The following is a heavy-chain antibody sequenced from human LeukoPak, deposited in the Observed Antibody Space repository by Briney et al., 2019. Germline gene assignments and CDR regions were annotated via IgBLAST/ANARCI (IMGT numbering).Heavy chain of an antibody. CDR2: IIPIFGTA. J-gene: IGHJ2*01. D-gene: IGHD5-12*01. V-gene: IGHV1-69*05. CDR1: GGTFSSYA. CDR3: ARRLSSCYDFWYLDL. Sequence: SVKVSCKASGGTFSSYAISWVRQAPGQGLEWMGGIIPIFGTANYAQKFQGRVTITTDESTSTAYMELSSLRSEDTAVYYCARRLSSCYDFWYLDLWGRGTLVTVSS.